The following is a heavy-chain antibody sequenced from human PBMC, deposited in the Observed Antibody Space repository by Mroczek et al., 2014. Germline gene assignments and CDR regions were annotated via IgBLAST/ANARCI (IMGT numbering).Heavy chain of an antibody. CDR2: ISWNSGSI. CDR3: AKDSSSWPRDYYYGMDV. Sequence: VQLVQSGGGLVQPGRSLRLSCAASGFTFDDYAMHWVRQAPGKGLEWVSGISWNSGSIGYADSVKGRFTISRDNAKNSLYLQMNSLRAEDTALYYCAKDSSSWPRDYYYGMDVWGQGTTVTVSS. J-gene: IGHJ6*02. CDR1: GFTFDDYA. D-gene: IGHD6-13*01. V-gene: IGHV3-9*01.